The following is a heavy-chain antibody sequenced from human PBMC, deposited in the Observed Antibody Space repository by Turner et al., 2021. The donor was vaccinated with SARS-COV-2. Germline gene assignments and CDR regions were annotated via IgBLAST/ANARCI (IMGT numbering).Heavy chain of an antibody. V-gene: IGHV4-39*01. D-gene: IGHD4-4*01. CDR2: IYYSGST. Sequence: QLQLQESGPGLVKPSETLSLTCTVSGGSISSSSYYWGWIRQPPGKGLEWIGSIYYSGSTYYNPSLKSRVTISVDTSKNQFSLKLSSVTAADTAVYYCATETVTETKYYYNGMDVWGQGTTVTVSS. CDR1: GGSISSSSYY. J-gene: IGHJ6*02. CDR3: ATETVTETKYYYNGMDV.